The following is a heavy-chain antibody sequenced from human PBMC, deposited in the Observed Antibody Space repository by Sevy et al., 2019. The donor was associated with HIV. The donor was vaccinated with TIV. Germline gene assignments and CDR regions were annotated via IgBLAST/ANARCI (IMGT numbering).Heavy chain of an antibody. V-gene: IGHV3-53*01. CDR3: ARSLYSYGPLG. J-gene: IGHJ4*02. CDR2: IYSGGST. D-gene: IGHD5-18*01. Sequence: GGSLRLSRAASGFTVSSNYMSWVRQAPGKGLEWVSVIYSGGSTYYADSVKGRFTISRDNSKNTLYLQMNSLRAEDTAVYYCARSLYSYGPLGWGQGTLVTVSS. CDR1: GFTVSSNY.